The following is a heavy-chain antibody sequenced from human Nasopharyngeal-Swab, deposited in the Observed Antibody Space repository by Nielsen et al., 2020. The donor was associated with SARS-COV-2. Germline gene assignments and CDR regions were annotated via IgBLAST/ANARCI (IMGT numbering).Heavy chain of an antibody. CDR3: ARGEMATTSFDY. J-gene: IGHJ4*02. Sequence: GSLRLSCTVSGGSISRYYWSWIRQPPGKGLEWIGYIYYSGSTNYNPSLKSRVTISVDTSKNQFSLKLSSVTAADTAVYYCARGEMATTSFDYWGQGTLVTVSS. CDR2: IYYSGST. D-gene: IGHD5-24*01. V-gene: IGHV4-59*01. CDR1: GGSISRYY.